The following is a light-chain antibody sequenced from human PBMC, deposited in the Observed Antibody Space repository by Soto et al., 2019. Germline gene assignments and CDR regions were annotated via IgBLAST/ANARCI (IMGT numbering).Light chain of an antibody. J-gene: IGKJ1*01. V-gene: IGKV3-11*01. CDR2: DAS. CDR3: QQRSNWPST. Sequence: EIVLTQSPATLSLSPGERATLSCRASQSVSSYLAWHQQKPGQAPRLLIYDASNRATGIPARFSGSGSGTDFTLTISSLEPEDFAVYYCQQRSNWPSTFGQGT. CDR1: QSVSSY.